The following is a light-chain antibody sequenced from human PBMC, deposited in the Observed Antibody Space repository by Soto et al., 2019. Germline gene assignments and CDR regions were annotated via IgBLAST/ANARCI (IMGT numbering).Light chain of an antibody. V-gene: IGKV3-20*01. CDR2: GAS. CDR3: HQYGGSPQT. J-gene: IGKJ1*01. CDR1: QSVSNY. Sequence: EMVLTESPGTLSLSPRERATLSCRAGQSVSNYLAWYQRKPGQAPRLLIYGASSRATGIPDRFSGSGSGTDFTLTISRLEPEDFSVYYCHQYGGSPQTLGQGTKVDIK.